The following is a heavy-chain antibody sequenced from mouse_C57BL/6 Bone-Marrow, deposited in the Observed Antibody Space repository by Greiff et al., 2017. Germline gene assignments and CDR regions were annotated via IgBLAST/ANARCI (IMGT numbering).Heavy chain of an antibody. V-gene: IGHV1-50*01. CDR2: IDPSDSYT. D-gene: IGHD1-1*01. Sequence: QVQLQQPGAELVKPGASVKLSCKASGYTFTSYWMQWVKQRPGQGLEWIGEIDPSDSYTNYNQKFKGKATLTVDPSSSTAYMQLSSLTSEDSAVYYCAREGYYGSSYYWYFDVWGTGTTVTVSS. CDR3: AREGYYGSSYYWYFDV. CDR1: GYTFTSYW. J-gene: IGHJ1*03.